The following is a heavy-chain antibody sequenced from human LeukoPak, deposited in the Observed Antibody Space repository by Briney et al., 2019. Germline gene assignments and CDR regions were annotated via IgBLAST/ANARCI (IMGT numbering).Heavy chain of an antibody. CDR1: GGSISSSSYY. CDR2: IYYSGST. D-gene: IGHD3-10*01. CDR3: ARPNYYGSGSYYKRSVIVNY. Sequence: PSETLSLTCTVSGGSISSSSYYWGWIRQPPGTGLEWIGSIYYSGSTYYNPSLKSRVTISVDTSKNQFSLKLSSVTAADTAVYYCARPNYYGSGSYYKRSVIVNYWGQGTLVTVSS. J-gene: IGHJ4*02. V-gene: IGHV4-39*01.